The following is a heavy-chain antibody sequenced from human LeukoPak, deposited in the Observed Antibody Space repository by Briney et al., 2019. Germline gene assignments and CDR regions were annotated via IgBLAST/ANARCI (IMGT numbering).Heavy chain of an antibody. CDR1: GGSFSGYY. J-gene: IGHJ4*02. CDR2: INHSGST. V-gene: IGHV4-34*01. D-gene: IGHD4-17*01. CDR3: ARISGNDYGDYRDY. Sequence: SETLSLTCAVYGGSFSGYYWSWIRQPPGKGLEWIGEINHSGSTNYNPSLKSRVTISVDTSKNQFSLKLSSVTAADTAVYYCARISGNDYGDYRDYWGQGTLVTVSS.